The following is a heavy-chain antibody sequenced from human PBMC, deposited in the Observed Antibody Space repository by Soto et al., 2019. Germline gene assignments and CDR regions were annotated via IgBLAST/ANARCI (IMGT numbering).Heavy chain of an antibody. J-gene: IGHJ1*01. CDR3: AKDRSPISTGYFQH. CDR1: GFTFSSYA. D-gene: IGHD3-9*01. Sequence: GGSLRLSCAASGFTFSSYAMSWVRQAPGKGLEWVSATSGSGGSTYYADSVKGRFTISRDNSKNTLYLQMNSLRAEDTAVYYCAKDRSPISTGYFQHWGQGTLVTVSS. CDR2: TSGSGGST. V-gene: IGHV3-23*01.